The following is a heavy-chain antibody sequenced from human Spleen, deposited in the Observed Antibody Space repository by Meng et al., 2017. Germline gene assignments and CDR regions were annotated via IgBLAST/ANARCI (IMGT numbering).Heavy chain of an antibody. D-gene: IGHD5-18*01. CDR1: GGSFSGYY. CDR2: INHSGST. Sequence: QVQLQEWGAGLLKPSETLSLTCAVYGGSFSGYYWSWTRQPPGKGLEWIGEINHSGSTNYNPSLKSRVTISVDTSKNQFSLKLSSVTAADTAVYYCAGESAYSRFDYWGQGTLVTVSS. J-gene: IGHJ4*02. V-gene: IGHV4-34*01. CDR3: AGESAYSRFDY.